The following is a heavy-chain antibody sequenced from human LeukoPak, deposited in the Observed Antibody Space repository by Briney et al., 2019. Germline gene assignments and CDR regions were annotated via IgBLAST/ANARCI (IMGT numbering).Heavy chain of an antibody. Sequence: PSETLSLPCTVSGGSISSSSYYWGWVRQPPGKGLEWIGSIYYSGSTYYNPSLKSRVTISVDTANNQFSQKLSSGTAADSAVYFWARHQSGYYAVGDYWGQGTLVTV. J-gene: IGHJ4*02. V-gene: IGHV4-39*01. D-gene: IGHD3-9*01. CDR1: GGSISSSSYY. CDR2: IYYSGST. CDR3: ARHQSGYYAVGDY.